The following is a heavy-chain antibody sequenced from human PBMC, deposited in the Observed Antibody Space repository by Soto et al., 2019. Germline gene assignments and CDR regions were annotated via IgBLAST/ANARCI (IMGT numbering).Heavy chain of an antibody. CDR2: IYYTGST. CDR3: ARSRGDPTLAFDI. D-gene: IGHD2-21*01. Sequence: QVQLQESGPGLVKPSETLSLTCTVSDGSVSSGSYYWNWIRQPPGKGLEWIGFIYYTGSTLYNPSLQSRVTISVDTSRNQFSLRLSSVTAADAAIYYGARSRGDPTLAFDIWGEGTMVTVSS. CDR1: DGSVSSGSYY. V-gene: IGHV4-61*01. J-gene: IGHJ3*02.